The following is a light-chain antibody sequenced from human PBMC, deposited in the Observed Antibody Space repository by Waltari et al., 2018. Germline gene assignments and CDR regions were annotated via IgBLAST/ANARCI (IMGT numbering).Light chain of an antibody. Sequence: DIQMTQSPSSLSSSVGDTVTITCRASQGISSYLAWYQQKPGKAPKRLIYAASTLQSGVPSRFSGSGSGTDFTLTINSLQPEDFATYYCQQHNSHPFTFGPGTKLDIK. CDR3: QQHNSHPFT. J-gene: IGKJ3*01. V-gene: IGKV1-16*01. CDR2: AAS. CDR1: QGISSY.